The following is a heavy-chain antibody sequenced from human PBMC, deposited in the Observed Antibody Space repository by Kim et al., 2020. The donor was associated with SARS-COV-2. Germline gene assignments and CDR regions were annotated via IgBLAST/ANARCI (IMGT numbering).Heavy chain of an antibody. D-gene: IGHD3-3*01. Sequence: GGSLRLSCAASGFTFDDYTMHWVRQAPGKGLEWVSLISWDGGSTYYADSVKGRFTISRDNSKNSLYLQMNSLRTEDTALYYCAKGQGITIFGVGGMDVWGQGTTVTVSS. J-gene: IGHJ6*02. CDR3: AKGQGITIFGVGGMDV. CDR2: ISWDGGST. V-gene: IGHV3-43*01. CDR1: GFTFDDYT.